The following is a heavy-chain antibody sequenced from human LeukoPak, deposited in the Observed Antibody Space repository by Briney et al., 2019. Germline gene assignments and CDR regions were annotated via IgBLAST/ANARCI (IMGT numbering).Heavy chain of an antibody. CDR2: IYTSGST. J-gene: IGHJ6*03. V-gene: IGHV4-61*02. Sequence: PSQTLSLTCTVSGGSISSGSYYWSWIRQPAGKGLEWIGRIYTSGSTNYNPSLKSRVTISVDTSKNQFSLKLSSVTAADTAVYYCARSAGYQLLEGYYHYMDVWGKGTTVTVSS. CDR3: ARSAGYQLLEGYYHYMDV. CDR1: GGSISSGSYY. D-gene: IGHD2-2*01.